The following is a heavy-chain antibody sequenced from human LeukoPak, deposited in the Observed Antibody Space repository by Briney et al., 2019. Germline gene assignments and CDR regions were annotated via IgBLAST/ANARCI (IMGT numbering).Heavy chain of an antibody. CDR1: GFTFSSFW. CDR3: ARDGSSFDY. CDR2: IKGDGSEI. J-gene: IGHJ4*02. Sequence: GGSLRLSCAASGFTFSSFWMSWVRHAPGKGLEWVANIKGDGSEIYYVDSVKGHFSISRDNAKNSLYLQMSSLRAEDTAVYYCARDGSSFDYWGQGALVTVSS. D-gene: IGHD2-15*01. V-gene: IGHV3-7*01.